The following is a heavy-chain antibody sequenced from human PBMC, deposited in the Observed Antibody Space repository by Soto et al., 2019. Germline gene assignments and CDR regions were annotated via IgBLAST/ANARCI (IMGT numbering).Heavy chain of an antibody. CDR2: VSIGGST. Sequence: DVQLLESGGGLVQPEGSLRLSCAASGFTFSSYAMGWVRQGPGKGLEWVAVVSIGGSTHYADSVRGRFTISRDKSKNTLSLQMNSLPAEDTAVYFCAKRRGAGGHFDYWCQGALVTVSS. J-gene: IGHJ4*02. CDR3: AKRRGAGGHFDY. CDR1: GFTFSSYA. D-gene: IGHD2-15*01. V-gene: IGHV3-23*01.